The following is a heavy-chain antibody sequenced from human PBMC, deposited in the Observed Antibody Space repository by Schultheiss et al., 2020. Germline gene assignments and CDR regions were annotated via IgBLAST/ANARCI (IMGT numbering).Heavy chain of an antibody. D-gene: IGHD6-6*01. CDR2: IRSKTDGGTT. Sequence: GGSLRLSCAASGFTFSNAWMNWVRQAPGKGLEWVGFIRSKTDGGTTDYAAPVKGRFTISRDDSKNTLYLQMNSLRAEDTAVYYCASTDSSSSPLDYWGQGPLVSGYS. V-gene: IGHV3-15*07. J-gene: IGHJ4*02. CDR3: ASTDSSSSPLDY. CDR1: GFTFSNAW.